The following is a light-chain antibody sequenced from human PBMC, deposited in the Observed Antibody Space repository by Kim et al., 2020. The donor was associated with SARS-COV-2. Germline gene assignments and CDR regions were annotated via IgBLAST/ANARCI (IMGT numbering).Light chain of an antibody. Sequence: ATNNCKSSQSVLYSSNNKNYLAWYQQKPGQHPKLLIYWASTRESGVPDRFSGSGSWTDFTLTISSLQAEDVAVYYCQQYYSTPLTFGGGTKVDIK. CDR1: QSVLYSSNNKNY. CDR2: WAS. J-gene: IGKJ4*01. V-gene: IGKV4-1*01. CDR3: QQYYSTPLT.